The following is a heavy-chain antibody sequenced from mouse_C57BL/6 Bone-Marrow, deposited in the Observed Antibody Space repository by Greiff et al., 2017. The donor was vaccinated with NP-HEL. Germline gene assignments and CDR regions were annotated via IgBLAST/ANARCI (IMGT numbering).Heavy chain of an antibody. CDR3: ANFIMPHYYAMDY. CDR1: GFTFSDYG. CDR2: ISSGSSTI. Sequence: DVHLVESGGGLVKPGGSLKLSCAASGFTFSDYGMHWVRQAPEKGLEWVAYISSGSSTIYYADPVKGRFTISRDNAKNTLFLQMTCLMSEDTAMYYCANFIMPHYYAMDYWGQGTSVTVSS. J-gene: IGHJ4*01. V-gene: IGHV5-17*01. D-gene: IGHD1-2*01.